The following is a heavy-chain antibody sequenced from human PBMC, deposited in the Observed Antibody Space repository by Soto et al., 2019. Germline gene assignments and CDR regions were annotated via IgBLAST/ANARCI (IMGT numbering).Heavy chain of an antibody. CDR1: GFTFSSYG. Sequence: PGGSLRLSCAASGFTFSSYGMHWVRQAPGKGLEWVAVISYDGSNKYYADSVKGRFTISRDNSKNTLYLQMNSLRAEDTAVYYCAKGRYYYDSRGYRAHWGQGTLVTVSS. V-gene: IGHV3-30*18. J-gene: IGHJ4*02. D-gene: IGHD3-22*01. CDR2: ISYDGSNK. CDR3: AKGRYYYDSRGYRAH.